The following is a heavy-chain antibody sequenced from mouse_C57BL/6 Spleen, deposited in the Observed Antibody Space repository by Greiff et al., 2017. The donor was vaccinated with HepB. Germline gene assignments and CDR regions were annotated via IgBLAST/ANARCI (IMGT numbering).Heavy chain of an antibody. CDR2: IYPRSGNT. CDR3: ARCFDY. V-gene: IGHV1-81*01. J-gene: IGHJ2*01. CDR1: GYTFTSYG. Sequence: VQLKQSGAELARPGASVKLSCKASGYTFTSYGISWVKQRTGQGLEWIGEIYPRSGNTYYNEKFKGKATLTADKSSSTAYMELRSLTSEDSAVYFCARCFDYWGQGTTLTVSS.